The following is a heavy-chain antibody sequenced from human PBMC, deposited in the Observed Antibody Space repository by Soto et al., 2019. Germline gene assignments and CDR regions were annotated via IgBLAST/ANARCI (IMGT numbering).Heavy chain of an antibody. Sequence: QVQLVESGGGVVQPGRSLRLSCAASGFTFSSYGMHWVRQAPGKGLEWVAVIWYDGSNKYYADSVKGRFTISRDNSKNKLYLQMNSLRAEDTAVYYCARGGEDIVVVVAVGDAFDIWGQGTMVTVSS. J-gene: IGHJ3*02. V-gene: IGHV3-33*01. CDR2: IWYDGSNK. D-gene: IGHD2-15*01. CDR3: ARGGEDIVVVVAVGDAFDI. CDR1: GFTFSSYG.